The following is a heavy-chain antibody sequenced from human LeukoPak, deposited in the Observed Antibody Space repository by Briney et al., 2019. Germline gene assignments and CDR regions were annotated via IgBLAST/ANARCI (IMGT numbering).Heavy chain of an antibody. CDR3: ARFVTYSGYGIFDY. CDR1: GYTFTSYD. D-gene: IGHD5-12*01. CDR2: MNPNSGNT. J-gene: IGHJ4*02. V-gene: IGHV1-8*03. Sequence: ASAKVSCKASGYTFTSYDINWVRQATGQGLEWMGWMNPNSGNTGYAQKFQGRVTITRNTSISTAYMELSSLRSEDTAVYYCARFVTYSGYGIFDYWGQGTLVAVSS.